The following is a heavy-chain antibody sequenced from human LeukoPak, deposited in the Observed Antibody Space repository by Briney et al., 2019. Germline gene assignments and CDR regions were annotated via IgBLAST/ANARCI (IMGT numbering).Heavy chain of an antibody. CDR3: ARGLSTIFGVVNYGMDV. CDR2: IYYSGST. Sequence: NPSETLSLTCTVSGGSISSYYWSWIRQPPGKGLEWIGYIYYSGSTNYNPSLKSRVTISVDTSKNQFSLKLSSVTAADTAVYYCARGLSTIFGVVNYGMDVWGQGTTVTVSS. V-gene: IGHV4-59*01. D-gene: IGHD3-3*01. J-gene: IGHJ6*02. CDR1: GGSISSYY.